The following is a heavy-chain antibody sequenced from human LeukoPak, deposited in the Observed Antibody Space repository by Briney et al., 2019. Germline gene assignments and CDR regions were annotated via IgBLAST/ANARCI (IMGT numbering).Heavy chain of an antibody. CDR3: ARARVGQWLTQPLYYYYGMDV. CDR2: ISYDGSNK. Sequence: GGSLRLSCAASGFTFSSYAMHWVRQAPGKGLEWVAVISYDGSNKYYADSVKGRFTISRDNSKNTLYLQMNSLRAEDTAVYYCARARVGQWLTQPLYYYYGMDVWGQGTTVTVSS. V-gene: IGHV3-30-3*01. J-gene: IGHJ6*02. CDR1: GFTFSSYA. D-gene: IGHD6-19*01.